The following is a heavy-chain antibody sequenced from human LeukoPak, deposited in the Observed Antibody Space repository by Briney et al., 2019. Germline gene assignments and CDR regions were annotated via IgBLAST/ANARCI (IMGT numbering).Heavy chain of an antibody. CDR2: IYTSGST. J-gene: IGHJ4*02. CDR3: ASLSSSWEGYYFDY. CDR1: GGSISSYY. V-gene: IGHV4-4*07. Sequence: SETLSLTCTVSGGSISSYYWSWIRQPAGKGLEWIGRIYTSGSTNYNPSLKSRLTMSVDTSKTQFSLKLSSVTAADTAVYYCASLSSSWEGYYFDYWGQGTLVTVSS. D-gene: IGHD6-13*01.